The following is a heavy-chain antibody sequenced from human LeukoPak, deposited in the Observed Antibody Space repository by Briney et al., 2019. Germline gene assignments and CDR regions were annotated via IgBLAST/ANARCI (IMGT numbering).Heavy chain of an antibody. CDR3: ARDVFYTIAVATTGQFDY. J-gene: IGHJ4*02. CDR1: GFTFSSYC. CDR2: ISSSSSYI. V-gene: IGHV3-21*01. D-gene: IGHD6-19*01. Sequence: PGGSLRLSCAASGFTFSSYCMSWVRQAPGKGLEWVSSISSSSSYIFYADSVKGRFTVSRDNAKNSLYLQINSLRAEDTAVYYCARDVFYTIAVATTGQFDYWGQGTLVTVSS.